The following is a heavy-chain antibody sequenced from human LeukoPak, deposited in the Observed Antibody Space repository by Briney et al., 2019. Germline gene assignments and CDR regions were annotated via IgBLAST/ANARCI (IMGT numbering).Heavy chain of an antibody. CDR3: AKDDTLTTSDTVPGTFF. J-gene: IGHJ4*02. V-gene: IGHV3-30*02. Sequence: HPGGSLRLSCAASGFTFSSYAMHWVRQAPGKGLEWVAFIRYDASDKYYADSVKGRFTISRDNFKNTLSLQMNSLRGEDTALYYCAKDDTLTTSDTVPGTFFWGQGTLVTVSS. CDR2: IRYDASDK. D-gene: IGHD4-11*01. CDR1: GFTFSSYA.